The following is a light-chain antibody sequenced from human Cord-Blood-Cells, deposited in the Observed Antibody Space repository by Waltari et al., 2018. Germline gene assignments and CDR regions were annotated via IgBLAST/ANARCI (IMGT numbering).Light chain of an antibody. V-gene: IGLV2-23*01. CDR2: EGS. CDR3: CSYAGSSTYV. J-gene: IGLJ1*01. Sequence: QSALPQPASVSGSPGQWITISCTGTTRDFGGNNLVSWYQQHPGKAPKLMIYEGSKRPSGVSNRFSGSKSGNTASLTISGLQAKDEADYYCCSYAGSSTYVFGTGTKVTVL. CDR1: TRDFGGNNL.